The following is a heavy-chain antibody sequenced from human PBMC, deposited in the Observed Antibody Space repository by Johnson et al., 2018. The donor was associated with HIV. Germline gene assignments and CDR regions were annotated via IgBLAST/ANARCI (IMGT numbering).Heavy chain of an antibody. J-gene: IGHJ3*02. CDR1: GFTVSSNY. CDR2: ISGSGGST. D-gene: IGHD6-6*01. CDR3: AREGMYSSYQGSFDI. Sequence: VLLVESGGGLVQPGGSLRLSCAASGFTVSSNYMRWVRQAPGKGLEWVSVISGSGGSTYYADSVKGRFTISRENAKNSLYLQMNSLRAGDTAVYYCAREGMYSSYQGSFDIWGQGTMVTVSS. V-gene: IGHV3-66*01.